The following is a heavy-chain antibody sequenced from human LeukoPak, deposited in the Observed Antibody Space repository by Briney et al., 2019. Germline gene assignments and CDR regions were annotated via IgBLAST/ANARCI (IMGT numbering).Heavy chain of an antibody. D-gene: IGHD5-24*01. CDR1: GFTFNNYG. Sequence: GGSLRLSCAASGFTFNNYGMHWVRQAPGKGLEWVAFIRYNGNNQYYADSVKGRFTISRDNAKNSLYLQMNSLRAEDTAVYYCARDSGRWLQFIDYWGQGTLVTVSS. CDR3: ARDSGRWLQFIDY. V-gene: IGHV3-30*02. CDR2: IRYNGNNQ. J-gene: IGHJ4*02.